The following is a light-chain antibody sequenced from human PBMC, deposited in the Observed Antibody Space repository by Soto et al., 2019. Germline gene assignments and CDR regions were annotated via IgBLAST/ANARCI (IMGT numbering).Light chain of an antibody. CDR2: KAS. V-gene: IGKV1-5*03. J-gene: IGKJ2*01. CDR3: QQHSSSSPYT. CDR1: QSISSW. Sequence: DVQMTQSPSTLSASVGDRVTITCRASQSISSWLAWYQPKPGKAPNLLIYKASTLGSGVPSRFSGGGSGTEFTLTISSLQPDDFATYYCQQHSSSSPYTFGQGTKLEIK.